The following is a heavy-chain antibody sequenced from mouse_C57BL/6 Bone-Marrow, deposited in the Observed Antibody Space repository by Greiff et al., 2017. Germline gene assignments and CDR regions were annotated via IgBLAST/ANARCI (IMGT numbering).Heavy chain of an antibody. J-gene: IGHJ1*03. D-gene: IGHD1-1*01. CDR3: ARLKGDYYGSLWYFDV. V-gene: IGHV1-81*01. Sequence: QVQLKQSGAELARPGASVKLSCKASGYTFTSYGISWVKQRTGQGLEWIGEIYPRSGNTYYNEKFKGKATLTADKSSRTAYMELRSLTSEDSAVYFCARLKGDYYGSLWYFDVWGTGTTVTVSS. CDR1: GYTFTSYG. CDR2: IYPRSGNT.